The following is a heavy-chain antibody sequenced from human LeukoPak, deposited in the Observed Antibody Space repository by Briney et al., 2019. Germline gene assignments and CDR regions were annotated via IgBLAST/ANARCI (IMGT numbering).Heavy chain of an antibody. Sequence: PGGSLRLSCVASGFTFSNYWMSWVRQAPGKGLEWIGEINHSGSANYNPSLKSRVTIFLDTSKNQFSLNLSSVTAADTAVYYCARRPRGVIIKTWFDSWGQGTLVTVSS. CDR2: INHSGSA. CDR1: GFTFSNYW. D-gene: IGHD3-10*01. CDR3: ARRPRGVIIKTWFDS. J-gene: IGHJ5*01. V-gene: IGHV4-34*01.